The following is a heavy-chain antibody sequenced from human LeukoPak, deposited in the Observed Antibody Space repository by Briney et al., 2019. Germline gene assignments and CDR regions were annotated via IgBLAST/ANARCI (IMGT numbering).Heavy chain of an antibody. V-gene: IGHV3-7*01. CDR3: ARDTEIWLPHNWFDP. J-gene: IGHJ5*02. CDR2: IKQDGSEE. CDR1: GFTFSSYW. Sequence: GGSLRLSCAASGFTFSSYWMSWVRQAPGKGLEWVANIKQDGSEEYYVDSVKGRFTISRDNAKNSLFLQMTSLRAEDTAVYYCARDTEIWLPHNWFDPWGQGTLVTVSS. D-gene: IGHD5-24*01.